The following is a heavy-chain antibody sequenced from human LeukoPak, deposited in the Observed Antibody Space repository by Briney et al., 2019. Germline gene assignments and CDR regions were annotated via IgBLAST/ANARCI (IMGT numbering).Heavy chain of an antibody. J-gene: IGHJ4*02. CDR2: TTSDGSTT. CDR3: ARGPRGGTLDF. CDR1: GXTFSTYW. V-gene: IGHV3-74*01. Sequence: GGSLRLSCAASGXTFSTYWMYWVRQAPGKGLVWVSRTTSDGSTTTYADSVKGRFTITRDNAKNTLYLQMNSLSAEDTAVYYCARGPRGGTLDFWGQGTLVTVSS. D-gene: IGHD3-10*01.